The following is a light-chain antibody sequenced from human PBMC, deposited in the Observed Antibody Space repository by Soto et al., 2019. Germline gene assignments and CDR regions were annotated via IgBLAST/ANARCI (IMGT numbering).Light chain of an antibody. CDR3: QVWDSDVLHQV. CDR1: NIGSKN. V-gene: IGLV3-21*02. Sequence: SYELTQSPSVSVAPGQTARITCGGNNIGSKNVHWFQQRPGQAPVLVVFDDDDRPSGIPDRFSGSNSGNTATLTISRVEAGDEADYYCQVWDSDVLHQVFGTGTKGTVL. CDR2: DDD. J-gene: IGLJ1*01.